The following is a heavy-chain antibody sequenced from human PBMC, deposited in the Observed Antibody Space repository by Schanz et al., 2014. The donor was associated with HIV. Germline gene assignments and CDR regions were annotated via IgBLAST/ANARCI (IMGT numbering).Heavy chain of an antibody. J-gene: IGHJ4*02. CDR2: ISYDGSNK. V-gene: IGHV3-30*03. D-gene: IGHD4-17*01. CDR3: ARGGTTDYLDN. Sequence: QVQLVESGGGVVQPGRSLRLSCAASGFTFSSYGMHWVRQAPGKGLEWVAVISYDGSNKYYADSVKGRFTISRDNSKNTLYLQMNSLRAEDTALYYCARGGTTDYLDNWGQGTLVTVSS. CDR1: GFTFSSYG.